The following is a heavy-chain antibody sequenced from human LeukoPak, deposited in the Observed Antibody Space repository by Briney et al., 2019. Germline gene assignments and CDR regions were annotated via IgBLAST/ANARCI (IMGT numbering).Heavy chain of an antibody. J-gene: IGHJ4*02. Sequence: GGSLRLSCAASGFTFSSYAMHWVRQAPGKGLEWVSVIYSGGSTYYADSVKGRFTISRDNSKNTLYLQMNSLRAEDTAVYYCAKGYDILTGLPPYWGQGTLVTVSS. V-gene: IGHV3-NL1*01. CDR3: AKGYDILTGLPPY. D-gene: IGHD3-9*01. CDR2: IYSGGST. CDR1: GFTFSSYA.